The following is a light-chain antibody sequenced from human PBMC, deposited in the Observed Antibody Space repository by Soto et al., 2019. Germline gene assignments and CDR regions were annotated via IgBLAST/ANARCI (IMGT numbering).Light chain of an antibody. V-gene: IGKV3-15*01. J-gene: IGKJ1*01. CDR3: QHYNSYSEA. Sequence: EIVMTQSPATLSVSPGERATLSCRASQSVSSDLAWYQQIPGQAPRLLIYGASTRATGIPARFSGSGSGTEFTLTISSLQSEDIGIYYCQHYNSYSEAFGQGTKVELK. CDR1: QSVSSD. CDR2: GAS.